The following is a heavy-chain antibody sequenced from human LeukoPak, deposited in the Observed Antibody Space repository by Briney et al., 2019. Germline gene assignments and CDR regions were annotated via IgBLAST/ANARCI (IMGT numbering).Heavy chain of an antibody. Sequence: LAGGSLRLSCAASGFTSSSYWMCWVRQAPGKGLEWVAIIKQDGSDKYYVDSVEGRFIISRDNAKNSLYLQMNSLRAEDTAVYYCLTSTRSHRFDYWGQGTLVTVSS. J-gene: IGHJ4*02. CDR3: LTSTRSHRFDY. V-gene: IGHV3-7*01. CDR1: GFTSSSYW. CDR2: IKQDGSDK. D-gene: IGHD2-15*01.